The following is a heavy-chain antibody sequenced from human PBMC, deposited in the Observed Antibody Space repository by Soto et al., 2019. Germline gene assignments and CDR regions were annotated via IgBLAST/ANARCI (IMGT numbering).Heavy chain of an antibody. CDR3: ARDLVFHY. CDR2: INHSGGA. D-gene: IGHD3-9*01. V-gene: IGHV4-34*01. J-gene: IGHJ4*02. CDR1: GGSFSGYY. Sequence: SETLSLTCAVYGGSFSGYYWSWIRQPPGKGLEWIGEINHSGGADYNPSLKSRVTISVDTSKNQFSLKLSSVTAADTAVYFCARDLVFHYWGQGTLVTV.